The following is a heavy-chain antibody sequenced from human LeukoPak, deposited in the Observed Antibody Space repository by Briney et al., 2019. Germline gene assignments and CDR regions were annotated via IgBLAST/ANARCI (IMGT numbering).Heavy chain of an antibody. J-gene: IGHJ6*03. CDR3: ASARYGDSYMDV. V-gene: IGHV3-21*01. Sequence: GGSLRLSCAASGFTFSSYSMNWVRQAPGKGLEWVSSISSSSSYIYYADSVKGRFTISRDNAKNSLYLQVNSLRAEDTAVYYCASARYGDSYMDVWGKGTTVTVSS. CDR1: GFTFSSYS. CDR2: ISSSSSYI. D-gene: IGHD4-17*01.